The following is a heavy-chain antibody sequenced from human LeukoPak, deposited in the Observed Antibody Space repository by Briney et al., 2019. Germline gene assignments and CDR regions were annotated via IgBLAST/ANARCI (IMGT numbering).Heavy chain of an antibody. Sequence: PGGSLRLSCAASGFTFSDHYLDWVRQAPGKGLEYVSAISSNGGSTYYANSVKGRFTISRDNSKNTLYLQMGSLRAEDMAVYYCAREDSGSYPYYFDYWGQGTLVTVSS. CDR3: AREDSGSYPYYFDY. CDR1: GFTFSDHY. CDR2: ISSNGGST. D-gene: IGHD1-26*01. V-gene: IGHV3-64*01. J-gene: IGHJ4*02.